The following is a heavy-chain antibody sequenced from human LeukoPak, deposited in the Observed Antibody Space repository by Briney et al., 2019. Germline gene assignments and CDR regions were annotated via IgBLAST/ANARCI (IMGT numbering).Heavy chain of an antibody. D-gene: IGHD1-14*01. Sequence: PGGSLRLSCAASGFTFSSYGMHWVRQAPGKGLEWVAFIRYDGSNKYYADSVKGRFTISRDNSKNTLYLQMNSLRAEDTAVYYCALHQERKIKPDYYYMDVWGKGTTVTISS. V-gene: IGHV3-30*02. J-gene: IGHJ6*03. CDR2: IRYDGSNK. CDR3: ALHQERKIKPDYYYMDV. CDR1: GFTFSSYG.